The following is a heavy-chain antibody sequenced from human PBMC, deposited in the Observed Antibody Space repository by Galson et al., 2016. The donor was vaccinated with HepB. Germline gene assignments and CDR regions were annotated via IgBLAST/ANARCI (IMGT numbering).Heavy chain of an antibody. D-gene: IGHD3-10*01. CDR1: GGTFSNYG. CDR3: AREIPNFGSGSYQGMYYYYYGMDD. J-gene: IGHJ6*02. Sequence: SVKVSCKASGGTFSNYGISWVRQAPGQGLEWMGGITPIFGTSNYAQKFQGRVPNTADKSTSTAYMELNRLGSEDSAGYYCAREIPNFGSGSYQGMYYYYYGMDDWGQGTTVTVS. V-gene: IGHV1-69*06. CDR2: ITPIFGTS.